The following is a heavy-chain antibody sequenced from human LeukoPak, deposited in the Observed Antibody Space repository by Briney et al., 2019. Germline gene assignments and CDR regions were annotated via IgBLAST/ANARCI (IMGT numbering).Heavy chain of an antibody. Sequence: SETLSLTCTVSGGSISSYYWSWIPEPAGEGLEWSGRIYTSGSTTYNPSLTSRVTMSVDTSKNKGSLKLSSVTAAETAVYYCARAGWYGSGIDCWGQRTLVTVSS. V-gene: IGHV4-4*07. CDR2: IYTSGST. CDR1: GGSISSYY. CDR3: ARAGWYGSGIDC. J-gene: IGHJ4*02. D-gene: IGHD3-10*01.